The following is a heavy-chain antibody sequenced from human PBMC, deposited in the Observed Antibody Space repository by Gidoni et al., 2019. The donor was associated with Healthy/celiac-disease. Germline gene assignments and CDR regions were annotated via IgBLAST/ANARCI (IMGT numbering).Heavy chain of an antibody. J-gene: IGHJ4*02. D-gene: IGHD6-19*01. V-gene: IGHV3-33*01. CDR2: IWDDGSNK. Sequence: VRLSESGGGVVQPARSLRLSCAASAFSFSSYGMHWVRQAPGQGLEWVAVIWDDGSNKYDADSVKGRFTIARDNSKNTLYLQMNSRRAEDTAVYYCARDHSSGWLSDYYFDYWGQGTLVTVSS. CDR3: ARDHSSGWLSDYYFDY. CDR1: AFSFSSYG.